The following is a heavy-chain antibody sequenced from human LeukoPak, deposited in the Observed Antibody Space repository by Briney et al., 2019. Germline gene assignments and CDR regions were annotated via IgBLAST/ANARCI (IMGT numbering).Heavy chain of an antibody. V-gene: IGHV1-46*01. CDR1: GYTFTNYY. Sequence: ASVKVSCKASGYTFTNYYIHWVRQVPGQGLEWMGIINPTVASTSYAQKFQGRLTMTRDTSISTAYMELSRLRSDDTAVYYCARDKTTAFDYWGQGTLVTVSS. CDR2: INPTVAST. CDR3: ARDKTTAFDY. J-gene: IGHJ4*02. D-gene: IGHD4-11*01.